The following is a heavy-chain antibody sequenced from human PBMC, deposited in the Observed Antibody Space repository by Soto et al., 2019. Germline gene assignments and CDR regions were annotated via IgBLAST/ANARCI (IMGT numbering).Heavy chain of an antibody. D-gene: IGHD3-16*01. J-gene: IGHJ4*02. CDR1: GYTFSSYF. Sequence: QVQLVQSGAEVKKPGASVKVSCKASGYTFSSYFIHWVRQAPGQGLEWMEIINPSGGSTSYAQKFQGRVTMTRDTSTSTVYMELSSLRSEDTAIYYCARGGGSKLTTISYWGQGTLVTVSS. CDR3: ARGGGSKLTTISY. V-gene: IGHV1-46*01. CDR2: INPSGGST.